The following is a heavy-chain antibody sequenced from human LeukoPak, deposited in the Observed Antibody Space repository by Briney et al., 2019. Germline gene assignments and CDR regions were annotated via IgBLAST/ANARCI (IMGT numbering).Heavy chain of an antibody. CDR3: TRVNYYDSSSFYYGYFDY. Sequence: GGSLRLSCTASGFTFGNHAMSWVRQAPGKGLEWVGFIRNKGYGARPDYAASVQGRFTITRDDSESIAYLQMNSLKTEDTGVYYCTRVNYYDSSSFYYGYFDYWGQGALVTVSS. D-gene: IGHD3-22*01. V-gene: IGHV3-49*04. J-gene: IGHJ4*02. CDR1: GFTFGNHA. CDR2: IRNKGYGARP.